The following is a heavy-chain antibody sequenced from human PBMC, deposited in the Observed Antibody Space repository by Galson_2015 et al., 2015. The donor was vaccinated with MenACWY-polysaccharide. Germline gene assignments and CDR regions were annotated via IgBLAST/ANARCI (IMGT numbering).Heavy chain of an antibody. CDR3: ARDPHCGAGCSIHDAFDV. CDR1: GFTFGTYW. D-gene: IGHD2-21*02. V-gene: IGHV3-74*01. CDR2: INTDGSST. Sequence: SLRLSCAASGFTFGTYWVHWVRQASGEGLVWVSRINTDGSSTSYADSVKGRFTVSRDNAKNTVYLQMNSLRAEDTAVYYCARDPHCGAGCSIHDAFDVWGQGTKVTVSS. J-gene: IGHJ3*01.